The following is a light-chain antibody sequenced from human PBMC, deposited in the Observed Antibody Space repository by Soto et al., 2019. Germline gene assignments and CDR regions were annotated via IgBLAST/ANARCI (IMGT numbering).Light chain of an antibody. CDR3: QQYGSPLQWT. J-gene: IGKJ1*01. CDR1: QSVSSSY. CDR2: GAS. Sequence: EIVLTQSPGTLSLSPGERATLSCRASQSVSSSYLAWYQQKPGQAPRLLIYGASSRATGIPDRFSGSGSGTDFTLTISRLEPEDFAVYYCQQYGSPLQWTFGQGTKVEIK. V-gene: IGKV3-20*01.